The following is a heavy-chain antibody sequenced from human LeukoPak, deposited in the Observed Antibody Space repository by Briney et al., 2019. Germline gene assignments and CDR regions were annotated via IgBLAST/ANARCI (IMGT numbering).Heavy chain of an antibody. CDR3: ARDTLNGPFVISLDY. Sequence: PGGSLRLSCAASGFTFSNAWMYWVRQAPGKGLEWVAHISSGGNVEYYLDSVRGRFTMSRDNAKSLLFLQMNSLRAEDTAVYYCARDTLNGPFVISLDYWGQGALVTVSS. CDR1: GFTFSNAW. V-gene: IGHV3-48*04. CDR2: ISSGGNVE. D-gene: IGHD3-9*01. J-gene: IGHJ4*02.